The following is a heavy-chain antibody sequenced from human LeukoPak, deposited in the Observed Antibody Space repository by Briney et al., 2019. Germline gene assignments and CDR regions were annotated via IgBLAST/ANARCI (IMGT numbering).Heavy chain of an antibody. CDR2: ISSRSDYI. CDR1: GFTFSSYS. D-gene: IGHD1-14*01. Sequence: PGGSLRLSCAASGFTFSSYSMTWVRQAPGRGLEWVSFISSRSDYIYYADSVKGRFTTSRDNVNNSLYLHMNSLRAEDTAVYYCASFRDHSSWNWGQGTLVTVSS. CDR3: ASFRDHSSWN. V-gene: IGHV3-21*01. J-gene: IGHJ4*02.